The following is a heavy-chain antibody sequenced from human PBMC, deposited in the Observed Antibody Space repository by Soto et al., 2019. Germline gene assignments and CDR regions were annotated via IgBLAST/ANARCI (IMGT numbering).Heavy chain of an antibody. J-gene: IGHJ6*02. V-gene: IGHV4-4*02. D-gene: IGHD2-2*01. CDR2: IYQSGST. CDR1: GGSISSNKW. Sequence: QVQLQESGPGLVKPSETLSLTCAVYGGSISSNKWWSWVHQPPGKGLEWIGEIYQSGSTNYNPSLKSRVTISLDKSKNQFSLKLTSVNAADSAVYYCARDDHIVVVPTSLGAMDVWGQGTTVTVSS. CDR3: ARDDHIVVVPTSLGAMDV.